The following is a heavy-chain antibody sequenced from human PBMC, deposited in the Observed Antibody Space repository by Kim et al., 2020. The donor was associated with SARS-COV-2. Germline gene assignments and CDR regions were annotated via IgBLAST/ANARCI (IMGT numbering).Heavy chain of an antibody. D-gene: IGHD5-12*01. CDR3: ARGTSSGYDYYFDY. J-gene: IGHJ4*02. Sequence: NPSLKGRVTISVDPSKNQFSLKLSSVPAADTAVYYCARGTSSGYDYYFDYWGQGTLVTVSS. V-gene: IGHV4-34*01.